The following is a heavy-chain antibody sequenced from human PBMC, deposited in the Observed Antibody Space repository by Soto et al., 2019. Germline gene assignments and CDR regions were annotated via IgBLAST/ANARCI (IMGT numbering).Heavy chain of an antibody. Sequence: ASVKVSCKASGYTFTTYSMHWVRQAPGQRLEWMGWINGNGNTRYSQKFQGRVTITRDTSASTASMELSSLRSEDTAVDYCERDSGSYCFDYWGKETLVTVAS. CDR3: ERDSGSYCFDY. CDR2: INGNGNT. J-gene: IGHJ4*02. V-gene: IGHV1-3*01. CDR1: GYTFTTYS. D-gene: IGHD1-26*01.